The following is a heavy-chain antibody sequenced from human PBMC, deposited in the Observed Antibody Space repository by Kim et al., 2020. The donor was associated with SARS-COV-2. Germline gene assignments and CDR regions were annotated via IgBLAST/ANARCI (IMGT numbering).Heavy chain of an antibody. CDR2: IYHSGST. Sequence: SETLSLTCAVSGGSISSGGYSWSWIRQPPGKGLEWIGYIYHSGSTYYNPSLKSRVTISVDRSKNQFSLKLSSVTAADTAVYYCARGSLGYCSGGSCPRRLGNWFDPWGQGTLVTVSS. V-gene: IGHV4-30-2*01. CDR1: GGSISSGGYS. J-gene: IGHJ5*02. CDR3: ARGSLGYCSGGSCPRRLGNWFDP. D-gene: IGHD2-15*01.